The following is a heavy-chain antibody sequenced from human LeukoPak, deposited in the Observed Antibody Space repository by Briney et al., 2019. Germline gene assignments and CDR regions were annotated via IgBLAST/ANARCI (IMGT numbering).Heavy chain of an antibody. D-gene: IGHD6-6*01. V-gene: IGHV3-23*01. CDR2: ISNNGGYT. J-gene: IGHJ6*02. Sequence: PGGSLRLSCAASGFTFSSSAMSWVRQAPGKGLEWVSAISNNGGYTYYADSVQGRFTISRDNSKNTLYLQMNSLRAEDTAVYYCAKPEETSQGYYYYGMDVWGQGTTVTVSS. CDR1: GFTFSSSA. CDR3: AKPEETSQGYYYYGMDV.